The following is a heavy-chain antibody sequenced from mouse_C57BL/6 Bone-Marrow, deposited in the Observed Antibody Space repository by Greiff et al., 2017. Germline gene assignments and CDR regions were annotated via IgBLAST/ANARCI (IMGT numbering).Heavy chain of an antibody. D-gene: IGHD2-3*01. Sequence: DVMLVESGGGLVQPGGSLKLSCAASGFTFSDYGMAWVRQAPRKGPEWVAFISNLAYSIYYADTVTGRFTISRENAKNTLYLEMSSLRSEDTAMYYCARSSDGYSSYYAMDYWGQGTSVTVSS. V-gene: IGHV5-15*01. CDR3: ARSSDGYSSYYAMDY. CDR1: GFTFSDYG. J-gene: IGHJ4*01. CDR2: ISNLAYSI.